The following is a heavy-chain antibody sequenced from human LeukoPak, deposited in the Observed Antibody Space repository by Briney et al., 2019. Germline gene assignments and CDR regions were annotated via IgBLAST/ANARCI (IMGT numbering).Heavy chain of an antibody. CDR3: ARGQKELLDAFDI. Sequence: GGSLRLSCAASGFTFSSYSMNWVRQAPGKGLEWVSSISSSSSYIYYADSVKGRFTISRDNAKNSLYLQMNSLRAEDTAVYYCARGQKELLDAFDIWGQGTMVTVSS. CDR2: ISSSSSYI. CDR1: GFTFSSYS. V-gene: IGHV3-21*01. D-gene: IGHD1-26*01. J-gene: IGHJ3*02.